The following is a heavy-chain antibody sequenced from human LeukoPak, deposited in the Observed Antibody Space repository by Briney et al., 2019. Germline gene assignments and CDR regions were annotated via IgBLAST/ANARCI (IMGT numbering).Heavy chain of an antibody. D-gene: IGHD5-18*01. J-gene: IGHJ6*02. CDR2: IIPILGIA. V-gene: IGHV1-69*04. Sequence: GASVKVSCKASGGTFSSYAISWVRQAPGQGLEWMGRIIPILGIANYAQKFQGRVTITADKSTSTAYMELSSLRSEDTAVYYCAKDGGYSYGYYYYYGMDVWGQGTTVTVSS. CDR3: AKDGGYSYGYYYYYGMDV. CDR1: GGTFSSYA.